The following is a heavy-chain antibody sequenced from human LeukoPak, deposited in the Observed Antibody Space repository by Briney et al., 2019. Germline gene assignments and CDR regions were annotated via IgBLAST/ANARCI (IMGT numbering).Heavy chain of an antibody. D-gene: IGHD2-21*02. CDR1: GFTFDDYG. J-gene: IGHJ4*02. Sequence: GGSLRLSCAASGFTFDDYGMSWVRQAPGKGLEWVAFIRYDGSNKYYADSVKGRFTISRDNSKNTLYLQMNSLRAEDTAVYYCAKDWRVVTASYYFDYWGQGTLVTVSS. CDR3: AKDWRVVTASYYFDY. CDR2: IRYDGSNK. V-gene: IGHV3-30*02.